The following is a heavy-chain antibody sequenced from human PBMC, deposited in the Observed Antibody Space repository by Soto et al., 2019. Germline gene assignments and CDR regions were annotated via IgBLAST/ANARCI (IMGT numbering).Heavy chain of an antibody. CDR3: ERDLYNWNDHYYYGLDV. CDR2: IGTAGDT. J-gene: IGHJ6*02. D-gene: IGHD1-20*01. CDR1: GFTFSSYD. Sequence: GGSLRLSCAASGFTFSSYDMHWVRQATGKGLEWVSAIGTAGDTYYPGSVKGRFTISRENAKNSLYLQMNSLRDGETDVYYCERDLYNWNDHYYYGLDVWGQWTTVTVSS. V-gene: IGHV3-13*01.